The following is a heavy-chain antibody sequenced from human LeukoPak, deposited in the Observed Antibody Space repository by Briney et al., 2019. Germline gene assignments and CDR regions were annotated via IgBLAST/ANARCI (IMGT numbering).Heavy chain of an antibody. CDR1: GGSISSYY. CDR2: IYYSGST. D-gene: IGHD1-26*01. CDR3: ARELPQDAFDI. Sequence: SETLSLTCTVSGGSISSYYWSWIRQPPGKGLERIGYIYYSGSTNYNPSLKSRVTISVDTSKNQFSLKLSSVTAADTAVYYCARELPQDAFDIWGQGTMVTVSS. V-gene: IGHV4-59*01. J-gene: IGHJ3*02.